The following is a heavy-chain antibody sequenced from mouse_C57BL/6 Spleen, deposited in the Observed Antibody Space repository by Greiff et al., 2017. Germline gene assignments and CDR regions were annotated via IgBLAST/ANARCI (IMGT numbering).Heavy chain of an antibody. V-gene: IGHV3-6*01. J-gene: IGHJ3*01. CDR1: GYSITSGYY. Sequence: EVQLQESGPGLVKPSQSLSLTCSVTGYSITSGYYWNWIRQFPGNKLEWMGYISYDGSNNYNPSLKNRISITRDTSKNQFFLKLNSVTTEDTATYYCARGGILSQAWFAYWGQGTLVTVSA. CDR2: ISYDGSN. D-gene: IGHD3-2*02. CDR3: ARGGILSQAWFAY.